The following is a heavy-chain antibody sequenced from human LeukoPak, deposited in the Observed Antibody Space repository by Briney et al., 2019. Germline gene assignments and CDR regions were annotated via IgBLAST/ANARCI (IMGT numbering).Heavy chain of an antibody. CDR2: IKSKTDGGTT. D-gene: IGHD5-18*01. CDR3: TTDQGGYSYGVFDY. V-gene: IGHV3-15*01. CDR1: GFTFSNAW. J-gene: IGHJ4*02. Sequence: SGGSLRLSCAASGFTFSNAWMSWVRQVPGKGLEWVGRIKSKTDGGTTDYAAPVKGRFTISRDDSKNTLYLQMNSLKTEDTAVYYCTTDQGGYSYGVFDYWGQGTLVTVSS.